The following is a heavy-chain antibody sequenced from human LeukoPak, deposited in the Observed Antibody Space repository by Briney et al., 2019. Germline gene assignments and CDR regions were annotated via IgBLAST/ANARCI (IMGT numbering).Heavy chain of an antibody. V-gene: IGHV3-30*03. CDR3: ARDRSYGGPHNWFDP. Sequence: GGSLRLSCAASGFTFSSYVMHWVRQAPGKGLEWVAVISYDGSNKYYADSVKGRFTISRDNSKNTLYLQMNSLRAEDTAVYYCARDRSYGGPHNWFDPWGQGTLVTVSS. CDR2: ISYDGSNK. CDR1: GFTFSSYV. D-gene: IGHD4-23*01. J-gene: IGHJ5*02.